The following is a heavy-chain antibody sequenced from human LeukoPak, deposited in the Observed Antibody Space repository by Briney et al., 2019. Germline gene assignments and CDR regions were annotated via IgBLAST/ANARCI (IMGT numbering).Heavy chain of an antibody. D-gene: IGHD3-22*01. J-gene: IGHJ3*02. CDR1: GGSISSYY. Sequence: SETLSLTCTVSGGSISSYYWSWIRQPPGKGLEWIGYIYYSGSTNYNPSLKSRVTISLDTSKNQFSLKLRCVTAADTAVYYCARVSYCYDSSGYYFTFDIWGQGTMVTVSS. CDR3: ARVSYCYDSSGYYFTFDI. CDR2: IYYSGST. V-gene: IGHV4-59*01.